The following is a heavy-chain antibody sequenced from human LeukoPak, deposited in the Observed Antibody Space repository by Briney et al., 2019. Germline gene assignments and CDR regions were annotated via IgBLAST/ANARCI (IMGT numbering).Heavy chain of an antibody. D-gene: IGHD6-19*01. J-gene: IGHJ4*02. CDR3: ARGGVYSSGWYGYFDY. CDR1: GFTVSSNY. V-gene: IGHV3-53*01. CDR2: IYSGGST. Sequence: GSLRLSCAASGFTVSSNYMSWVRQAPGKGLEWVSVIYSGGSTFYADSVKGRFTISRDNSKNALYLQMNSLRAEDTAVYYCARGGVYSSGWYGYFDYWGQGTLVTVSS.